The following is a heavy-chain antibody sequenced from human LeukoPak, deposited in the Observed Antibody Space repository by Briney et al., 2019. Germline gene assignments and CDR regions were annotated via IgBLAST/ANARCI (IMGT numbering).Heavy chain of an antibody. CDR3: AKVRYDFWSSLDY. J-gene: IGHJ4*02. V-gene: IGHV3-23*01. Sequence: PGGSLRLSCAASGFTFSSYAMSWVRQAPGKGLEWVSAISGSGGNTYYADSVKGRFTISRDNSKNTLYLQMNSLRAEDTAVYYCAKVRYDFWSSLDYWGQGTLVTVSS. D-gene: IGHD3-3*01. CDR2: ISGSGGNT. CDR1: GFTFSSYA.